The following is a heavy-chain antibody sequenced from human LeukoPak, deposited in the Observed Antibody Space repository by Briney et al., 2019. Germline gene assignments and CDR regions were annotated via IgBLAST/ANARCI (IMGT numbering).Heavy chain of an antibody. J-gene: IGHJ4*02. CDR1: GFTVSSNY. V-gene: IGHV3-66*01. Sequence: GGSLRLSCAASGFTVSSNYMSWVRQAPGKGLEWVSVIYSGGTTYYADSVKGRFAISRDNSKNTLYLQMNSLRAEDTAVYYCARKGSRGYSDYWGQGTLVTVSS. CDR2: IYSGGTT. D-gene: IGHD2-15*01. CDR3: ARKGSRGYSDY.